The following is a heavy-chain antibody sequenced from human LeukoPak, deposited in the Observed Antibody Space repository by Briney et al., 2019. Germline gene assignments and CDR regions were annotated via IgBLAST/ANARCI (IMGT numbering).Heavy chain of an antibody. CDR3: ARGLYGDFRFDY. Sequence: GAPVKVPCKASGYTFTSYDINWVRQATGQGLEWMGWMNPNSGNTGYAQKFQGRVTMTRNTSISTAYMELSSLRSEDTAVYYCARGLYGDFRFDYWGQGTLVTVSS. CDR2: MNPNSGNT. D-gene: IGHD4-17*01. J-gene: IGHJ4*02. CDR1: GYTFTSYD. V-gene: IGHV1-8*01.